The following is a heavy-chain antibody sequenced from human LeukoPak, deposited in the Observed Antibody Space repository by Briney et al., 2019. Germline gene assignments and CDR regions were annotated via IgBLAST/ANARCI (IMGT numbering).Heavy chain of an antibody. V-gene: IGHV4-31*03. J-gene: IGHJ4*02. D-gene: IGHD3-22*01. Sequence: SETLSLTCTVSGGSISSGGYYWSWIRQPPGKGLEWIGYIYYSGSTYYNPSLKSRVTISVDTSKNQFSLKLTSVTAADTAVYYCARDNDSSGTPQRTFDYWGQGTLVTVSS. CDR1: GGSISSGGYY. CDR2: IYYSGST. CDR3: ARDNDSSGTPQRTFDY.